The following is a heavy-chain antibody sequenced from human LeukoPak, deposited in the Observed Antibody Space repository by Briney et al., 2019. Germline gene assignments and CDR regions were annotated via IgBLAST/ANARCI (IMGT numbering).Heavy chain of an antibody. D-gene: IGHD3-22*01. V-gene: IGHV4-4*07. CDR1: GGSISSYY. CDR3: ARTYYYDRSGFYSGYYFDY. CDR2: IYTSGST. Sequence: SETLSLTYTVSGGSISSYYWSWIRQPAGKGLEWIGRIYTSGSTNYNPSLKSRVTMSVDTSKNQFSLKLSSVTAADTAVYYCARTYYYDRSGFYSGYYFDYWGQGTLVTVSS. J-gene: IGHJ4*02.